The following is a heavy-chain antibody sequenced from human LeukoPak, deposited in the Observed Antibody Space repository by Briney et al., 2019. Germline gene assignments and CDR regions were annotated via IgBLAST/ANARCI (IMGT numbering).Heavy chain of an antibody. V-gene: IGHV3-23*01. CDR3: AKNMQGAYSAYDFLDY. CDR1: GFTFSSYA. CDR2: ISGSGGST. J-gene: IGHJ4*02. Sequence: PGGSLRLSCAASGFTFSSYAMSWVRQAPGKGLEWVSAISGSGGSTYFADSVKGRFTISRDNSKNTLYLQMNSLRAEDTAVYFCAKNMQGAYSAYDFLDYWGQRTLVTVSS. D-gene: IGHD5-12*01.